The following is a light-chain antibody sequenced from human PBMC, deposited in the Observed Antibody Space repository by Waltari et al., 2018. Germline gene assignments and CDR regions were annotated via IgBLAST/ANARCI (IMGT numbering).Light chain of an antibody. CDR3: QQSYSTPFT. CDR1: QKIYSY. CDR2: AAS. J-gene: IGKJ3*01. V-gene: IGKV1-39*01. Sequence: DIQVTQSPSSLSASVGDRVTITCRASQKIYSYLNWYQQKPGKAPKLLIYAASTLQSGVPSRFSGSGSGTDFTLTIGSLQPEDFATYFCQQSYSTPFTFGPGTKVDIK.